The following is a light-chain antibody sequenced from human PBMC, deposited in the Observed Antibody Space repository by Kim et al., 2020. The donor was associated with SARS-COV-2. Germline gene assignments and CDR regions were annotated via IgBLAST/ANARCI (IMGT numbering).Light chain of an antibody. J-gene: IGLJ2*01. Sequence: VSPGQKASITCSGEKLGDKYACWYQQKPGQSPVLVTYQDSKRPSGIPERFSGSNSGNTATLTISGTQAMDEADYYCQAWDSSTVVFGGGTQLTVL. CDR3: QAWDSSTVV. CDR1: KLGDKY. CDR2: QDS. V-gene: IGLV3-1*01.